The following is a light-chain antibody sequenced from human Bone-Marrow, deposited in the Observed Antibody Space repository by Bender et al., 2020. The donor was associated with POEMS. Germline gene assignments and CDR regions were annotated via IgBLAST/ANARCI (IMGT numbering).Light chain of an antibody. CDR3: SAWDDSLGVWV. Sequence: QSVVTQPPSLSEAPRQRVTISCSGSSSNIGNHGVNWYQQLPGEAPKLLIYYDDLLTPGVSDRFSATKSGTSASLAIRELQSEDEALYYCSAWDDSLGVWVFGGGTKLAV. CDR1: SSNIGNHG. CDR2: YDD. V-gene: IGLV1-36*01. J-gene: IGLJ3*02.